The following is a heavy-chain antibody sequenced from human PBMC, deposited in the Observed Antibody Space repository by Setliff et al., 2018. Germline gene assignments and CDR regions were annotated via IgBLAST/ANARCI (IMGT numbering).Heavy chain of an antibody. CDR1: RGTFSNYA. CDR3: ARERAGGRGFTFGAIYYYYGMDV. CDR2: TTPIFTTA. Sequence: SVKVSCKTSRGTFSNYAISWVRQAPGQGLEWMGGTTPIFTTANYAQNLQGRVTMTRDTSMSTVYMELSSLRFEDTAVYYCARERAGGRGFTFGAIYYYYGMDVWGQGTTVTVSS. J-gene: IGHJ6*02. D-gene: IGHD3-16*01. V-gene: IGHV1-69*05.